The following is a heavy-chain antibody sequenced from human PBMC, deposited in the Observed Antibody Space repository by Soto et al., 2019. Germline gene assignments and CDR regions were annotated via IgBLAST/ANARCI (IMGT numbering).Heavy chain of an antibody. Sequence: GRSLRLSCSPSGLNFNDYAMHWVRHAARKGLKYVSSISSNGVSTYYADSVKGRFTLSRDNSKNTLYIQMNSLRVADTAVYYCVKERFVNHWGQGALVTVSS. V-gene: IGHV3-64D*06. J-gene: IGHJ4*02. D-gene: IGHD3-3*01. CDR2: ISSNGVST. CDR3: VKERFVNH. CDR1: GLNFNDYA.